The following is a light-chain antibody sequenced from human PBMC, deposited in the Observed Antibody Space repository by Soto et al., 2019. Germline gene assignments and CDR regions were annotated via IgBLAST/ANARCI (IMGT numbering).Light chain of an antibody. CDR2: NAS. CDR3: QQYNIYSWT. V-gene: IGKV1-5*03. J-gene: IGKJ1*01. Sequence: DIQMTQSPSTLSASVGDRVTITCRASQSINSWLAWFQQKPGKAPKLLIYNASSIESGVPSRFSGSGSETEFTLTISSLQPDDFATYFCQQYNIYSWTFGQGTKVEI. CDR1: QSINSW.